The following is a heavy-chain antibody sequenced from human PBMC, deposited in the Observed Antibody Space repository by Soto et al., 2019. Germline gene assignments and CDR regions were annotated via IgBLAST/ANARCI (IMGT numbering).Heavy chain of an antibody. CDR2: MNPNSGNT. CDR1: GYTFTSYD. V-gene: IGHV1-8*01. CDR3: ARGLHWNYYYYMDV. D-gene: IGHD3-3*01. J-gene: IGHJ6*03. Sequence: XSVKVSCKASGYTFTSYDINWLRQAPGQGLEWMGWMNPNSGNTGYAQKFQGRVTMTRNTSISTAYMELSSLRSEDTAVYYCARGLHWNYYYYMDVWGKGTTVTVSS.